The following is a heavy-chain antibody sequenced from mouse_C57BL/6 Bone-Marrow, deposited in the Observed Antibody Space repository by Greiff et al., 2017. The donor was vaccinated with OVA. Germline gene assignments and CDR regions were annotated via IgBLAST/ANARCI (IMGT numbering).Heavy chain of an antibody. V-gene: IGHV1-53*01. D-gene: IGHD2-1*01. Sequence: QVQLQQPGTELVKPGASVKLSCKASGYTFTSYWMHWEKQRPGQGLEWIGNINPSNGGTNYNEKFKSKATLTVDKSSSTAYMQLSSLTSEDSAVYYCAYGNYRLYYFDYWGQGTTLTVSS. CDR3: AYGNYRLYYFDY. J-gene: IGHJ2*01. CDR1: GYTFTSYW. CDR2: INPSNGGT.